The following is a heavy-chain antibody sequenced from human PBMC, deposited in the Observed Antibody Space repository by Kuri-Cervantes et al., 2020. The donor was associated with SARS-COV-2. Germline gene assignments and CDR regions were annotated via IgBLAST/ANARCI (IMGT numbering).Heavy chain of an antibody. J-gene: IGHJ3*02. D-gene: IGHD4-23*01. CDR3: AKDRGTTVVTPNHDAFDI. Sequence: GGSLRLSCAASGFTFSSYSMNWVRQAPGKGLEWVSSISSSSSYIYYADSVKGRFTISRDNAKNSLYLQMNSLRAEDTALYYCAKDRGTTVVTPNHDAFDIWGQGTMVTVSS. CDR2: ISSSSSYI. V-gene: IGHV3-21*04. CDR1: GFTFSSYS.